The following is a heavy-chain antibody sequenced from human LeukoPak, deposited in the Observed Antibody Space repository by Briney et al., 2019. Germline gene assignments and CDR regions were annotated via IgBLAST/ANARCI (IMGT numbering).Heavy chain of an antibody. CDR2: INPNSGGT. CDR1: GYTFTGYY. D-gene: IGHD3-9*01. J-gene: IGHJ3*02. CDR3: ARNGRYFDWLLLDDAFDI. V-gene: IGHV1-2*02. Sequence: GASVKVSCKASGYTFTGYYMHWVRQAPGQGLEWMGWINPNSGGTNYAQKFQGRVTMTRDTSISTAYMELSRLRSDDTAVYYWARNGRYFDWLLLDDAFDIWGQGTMVTVSS.